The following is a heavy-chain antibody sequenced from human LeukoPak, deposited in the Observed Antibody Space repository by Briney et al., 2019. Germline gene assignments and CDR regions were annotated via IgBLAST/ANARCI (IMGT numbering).Heavy chain of an antibody. CDR3: ARHLSGITGYTYGRGIDY. J-gene: IGHJ4*02. V-gene: IGHV3-23*01. Sequence: GGSLRLSCAASEFTFSNYAMSWVRQAPGKGLEWVSVISGSGGPTYYADSVKGRFTISRDNSKNTLYLQMNSLRAEDTAVYYCARHLSGITGYTYGRGIDYWGQGTLVTVSS. CDR2: ISGSGGPT. CDR1: EFTFSNYA. D-gene: IGHD5-18*01.